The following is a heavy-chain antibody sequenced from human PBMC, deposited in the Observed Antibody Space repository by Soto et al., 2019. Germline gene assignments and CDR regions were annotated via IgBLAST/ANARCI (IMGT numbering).Heavy chain of an antibody. V-gene: IGHV3-11*01. D-gene: IGHD1-26*01. CDR2: IGSSGNAI. CDR3: AKFARSTDFYYGMDV. Sequence: PGGSLRLSCIASGFTFSDYYMSWVRQAPGKGLEWISLIGSSGNAIFYADSVKGRFTISRDNADNSLYLEMHFLRAEDTAVYYCAKFARSTDFYYGMDVWGQGTTVTVSS. CDR1: GFTFSDYY. J-gene: IGHJ6*02.